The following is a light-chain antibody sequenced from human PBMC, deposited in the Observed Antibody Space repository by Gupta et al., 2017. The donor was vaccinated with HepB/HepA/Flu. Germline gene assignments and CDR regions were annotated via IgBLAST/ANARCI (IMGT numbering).Light chain of an antibody. CDR3: QAWDSSSYV. J-gene: IGLJ1*01. V-gene: IGLV3-1*01. CDR2: QDS. Sequence: SYELTQTPSVSVSPGQTASITCSGDKLGDKYACWYQQKPGPSPVLVIYQDSKRPSGIPERFSGSNSGNTATLTISGTQARDEADYYCQAWDSSSYVFGTGTKVTVL. CDR1: KLGDKY.